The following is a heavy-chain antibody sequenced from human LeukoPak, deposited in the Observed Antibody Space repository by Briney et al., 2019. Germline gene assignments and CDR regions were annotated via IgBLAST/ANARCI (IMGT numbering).Heavy chain of an antibody. CDR2: ISAYNGNT. CDR1: GYTFTSYG. CDR3: AASPYYYGTGSHLDY. V-gene: IGHV1-18*01. Sequence: ASVKVSCKASGYTFTSYGISWVRQAPGQGLEWMGWISAYNGNTNYAQKHQGRVTMTTDTSTSTAYMELRSLRSDDTAVYYCAASPYYYGTGSHLDYWGQGTLVTVSS. D-gene: IGHD3-10*01. J-gene: IGHJ4*02.